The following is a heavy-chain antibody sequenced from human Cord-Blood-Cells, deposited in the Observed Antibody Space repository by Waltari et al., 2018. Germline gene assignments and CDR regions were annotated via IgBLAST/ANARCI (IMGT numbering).Heavy chain of an antibody. CDR1: ARPIRSYY. D-gene: IGHD4-4*01. V-gene: IGHV4-59*01. CDR2: IYYSGST. CDR3: AREVYSNPYWYFDL. Sequence: QVQLQESGPGLVKPSETLSLTCTVSARPIRSYYWRCIRQPPGKGLEWIGYIYYSGSTNYNPSLKSRVTISVDTSKNQFSLKLSSVTAADTAVYYCAREVYSNPYWYFDLWGRGTLVTVSS. J-gene: IGHJ2*01.